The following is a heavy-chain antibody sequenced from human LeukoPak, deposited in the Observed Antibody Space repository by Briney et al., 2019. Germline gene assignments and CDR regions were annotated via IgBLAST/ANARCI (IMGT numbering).Heavy chain of an antibody. V-gene: IGHV3-23*01. Sequence: GGSLRLSCAASGFTFSSYAMSWVRQAPGKGLEWVSAISGSGGSTYYADSVKGRFTISRDNSKNTLYLQMNSLRAEDTAVYYCARVDVGIVATHAPLYNWFDPWGQGTLVTVSS. CDR1: GFTFSSYA. CDR2: ISGSGGST. J-gene: IGHJ5*02. CDR3: ARVDVGIVATHAPLYNWFDP. D-gene: IGHD5-12*01.